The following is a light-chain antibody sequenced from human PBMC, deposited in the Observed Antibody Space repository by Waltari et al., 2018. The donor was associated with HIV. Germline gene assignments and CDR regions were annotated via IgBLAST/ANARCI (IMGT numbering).Light chain of an antibody. CDR1: NTDIVGYDR. V-gene: IGLV2-18*02. CDR3: SSYSATNTVV. J-gene: IGLJ2*01. Sequence: QSALTQPPPVSGSPGQSVPISPAGTNTDIVGYDRVPWYQPPPGTAPKLLIYEVTNRPSGVPGRFAASKSGTTASLTISGLQAGDEGDYYCSSYSATNTVVFGGGTKLTVL. CDR2: EVT.